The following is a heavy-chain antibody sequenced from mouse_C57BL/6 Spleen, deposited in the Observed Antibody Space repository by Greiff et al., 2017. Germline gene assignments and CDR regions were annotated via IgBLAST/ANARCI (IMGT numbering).Heavy chain of an antibody. D-gene: IGHD1-1*02. CDR3: TRRGSDAMDY. CDR1: GYTFTDYY. CDR2: INPNNGGT. J-gene: IGHJ4*01. Sequence: VQLQQSGPELVKPGASVKISCKASGYTFTDYYMNWVKQSHGKSLEWIGDINPNNGGTSYNQKFKGKATLTVDKSSSTAYMERRSLTSEDSAVYYGTRRGSDAMDYWGQGTAVTVSA. V-gene: IGHV1-26*01.